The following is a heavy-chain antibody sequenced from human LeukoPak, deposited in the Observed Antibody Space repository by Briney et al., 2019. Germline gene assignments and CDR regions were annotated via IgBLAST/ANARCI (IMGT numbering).Heavy chain of an antibody. CDR2: ISNSGSA. CDR3: ARDGAFDI. D-gene: IGHD5-24*01. J-gene: IGHJ3*02. CDR1: GGSISSYY. Sequence: PSETLSLTCTVSGGSISSYYWSWIRQPPGKGLEWIGYISNSGSANYNPSLKSRVTISVDTSKNQFSLHLKFVTAADTALYYCARDGAFDIWGQGTMVTVSS. V-gene: IGHV4-59*08.